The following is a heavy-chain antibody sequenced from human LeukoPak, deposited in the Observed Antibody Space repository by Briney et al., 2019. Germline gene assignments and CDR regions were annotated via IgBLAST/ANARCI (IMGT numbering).Heavy chain of an antibody. CDR1: GGSFSGYY. V-gene: IGHV4-34*01. CDR3: ARERRQVSRYSDWSLIFDY. D-gene: IGHD3-9*01. Sequence: PSETQSLTCAVYGGSFSGYYWSWIRQPPGKGLEWIGEINHSGSTNYNPSLKSRVTISVDTSKNQFSLKLSSVTAADTAVCYCARERRQVSRYSDWSLIFDYWGQGTLVTVSS. CDR2: INHSGST. J-gene: IGHJ4*02.